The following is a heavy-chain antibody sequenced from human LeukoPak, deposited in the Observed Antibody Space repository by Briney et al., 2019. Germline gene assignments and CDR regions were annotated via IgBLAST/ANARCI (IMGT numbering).Heavy chain of an antibody. J-gene: IGHJ3*02. CDR2: ISGSGGST. CDR3: ASNGGWYGDAFDI. CDR1: GFTFSSYA. V-gene: IGHV3-23*01. D-gene: IGHD6-19*01. Sequence: PGGSLRLSCAASGFTFSSYAMSWVRQAPGKGLEWVSAISGSGGSTYYADSVKGRFTISRDNSKNTLYLQMNSLRAEDTAVYYCASNGGWYGDAFDIWGQGTMVTVSS.